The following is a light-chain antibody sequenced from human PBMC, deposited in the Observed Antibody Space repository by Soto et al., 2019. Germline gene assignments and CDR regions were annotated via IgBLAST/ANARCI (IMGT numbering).Light chain of an antibody. CDR1: GSFNNN. V-gene: IGKV3-15*01. J-gene: IGKJ4*01. Sequence: EIVMTQSPATLSVSPGEGATLFCTASGSFNNNQPWCQHNHGQAPRRLIYPATTRAPVFPARFSGSGSGTEFTLTISSLQSEDFAVYYCQQHHKWPLTFGGGTKVDIK. CDR3: QQHHKWPLT. CDR2: PAT.